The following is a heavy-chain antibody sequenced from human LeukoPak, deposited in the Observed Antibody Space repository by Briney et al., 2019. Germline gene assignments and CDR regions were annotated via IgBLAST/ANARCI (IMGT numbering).Heavy chain of an antibody. J-gene: IGHJ4*02. CDR1: GFTFDDYA. V-gene: IGHV3-20*04. Sequence: PGGSRRLACQASGFTFDDYAMGWVRQVPGRGLDWASGINWKGGSTGYADSVKGRFTISRDNAKNSLYLQMNSLRAEDTALYYCARDLEGYCSGGSCYSFHYFDYWGQGTLVTVSS. CDR3: ARDLEGYCSGGSCYSFHYFDY. CDR2: INWKGGST. D-gene: IGHD2-15*01.